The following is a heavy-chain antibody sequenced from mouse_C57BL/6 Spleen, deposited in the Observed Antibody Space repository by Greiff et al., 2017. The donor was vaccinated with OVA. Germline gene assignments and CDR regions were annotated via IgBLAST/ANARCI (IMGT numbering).Heavy chain of an antibody. CDR1: GFTFSDYG. V-gene: IGHV5-17*01. Sequence: EVQLVESGGGLVKPGGSLKLSCAASGFTFSDYGMHWVRQAPEKGLEWVAYISSGSSTIYYADTVKGRFTISRDNAKNTLFLQMTSLRSEDTAMYYCARIGGFAYWGQGTLVTVSA. CDR3: ARIGGFAY. J-gene: IGHJ3*01. CDR2: ISSGSSTI.